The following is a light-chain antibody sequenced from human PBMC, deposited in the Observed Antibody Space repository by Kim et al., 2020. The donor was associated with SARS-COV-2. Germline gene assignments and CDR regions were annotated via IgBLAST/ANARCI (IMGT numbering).Light chain of an antibody. CDR2: DVS. Sequence: GQSITISCTGTSSDVGGHEYVAWYQHHADKDPKVMIFDVSNRPSGVSDRFSGSKSGNTASLTISGLQTEDEADYYCSSYTSRDTYVFGTGTKVTVL. J-gene: IGLJ1*01. V-gene: IGLV2-14*03. CDR3: SSYTSRDTYV. CDR1: SSDVGGHEY.